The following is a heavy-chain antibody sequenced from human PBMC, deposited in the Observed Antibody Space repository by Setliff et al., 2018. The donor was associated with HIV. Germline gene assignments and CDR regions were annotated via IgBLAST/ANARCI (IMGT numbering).Heavy chain of an antibody. D-gene: IGHD1-26*01. CDR1: GGSFSGYY. V-gene: IGHV4-34*01. CDR3: ARGRASGSYFWVVVNTFDI. Sequence: SETLSLTCAVFGGSFSGYYWTWIRQPPGKGLEWIGEIIRSGSTNYNPSLKSRATISVDTSKNQFSLKLSSVTAADTAVYFCARGRASGSYFWVVVNTFDIWGQGTMVTVSS. J-gene: IGHJ3*02. CDR2: IIRSGST.